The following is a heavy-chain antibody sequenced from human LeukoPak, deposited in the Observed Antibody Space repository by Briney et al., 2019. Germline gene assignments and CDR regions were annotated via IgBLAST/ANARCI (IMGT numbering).Heavy chain of an antibody. CDR2: ISSSGSTI. V-gene: IGHV3-48*03. Sequence: PGGSLRLSCAASGFTFSSYEMNWVRQAPGKGLEWVSYISSSGSTICYADSVKGRFTISRDNAKNSLYLQMNSLRAEDTAVYYCARDRPYGSGRERYFDYWGQGTLVTVSS. D-gene: IGHD3-10*01. CDR1: GFTFSSYE. J-gene: IGHJ4*02. CDR3: ARDRPYGSGRERYFDY.